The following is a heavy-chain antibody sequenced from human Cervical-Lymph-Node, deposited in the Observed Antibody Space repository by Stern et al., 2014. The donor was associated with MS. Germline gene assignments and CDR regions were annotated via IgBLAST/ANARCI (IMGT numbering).Heavy chain of an antibody. CDR2: ISYDGNNQ. V-gene: IGHV3-30*03. CDR3: ARGGHLWSLRGDY. J-gene: IGHJ4*02. Sequence: VQLVESGGGVVQPGASLRLSCAASGFSISTSGMHWVRQAPGKGLEWGAVISYDGNNQYHADSVKGRFTVSRDNSQNTLYLHLNSLRPGDTAVYYCARGGHLWSLRGDYWGQGTLVIVSS. D-gene: IGHD5-18*01. CDR1: GFSISTSG.